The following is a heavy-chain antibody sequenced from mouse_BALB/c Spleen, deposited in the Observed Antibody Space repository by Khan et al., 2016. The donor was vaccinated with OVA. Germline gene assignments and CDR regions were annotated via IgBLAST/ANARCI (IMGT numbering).Heavy chain of an antibody. CDR3: SLSLHLYAMDY. V-gene: IGHV14-3*02. J-gene: IGHJ4*01. D-gene: IGHD1-2*01. Sequence: VQLQQSGAELMKPGASVKLSCTAAGFNIKDTYMHWVKQRPEQGLEWIGRIDPSNGNTKYDPKLQGKATITADTSSNTAYLQIISLTSADTAVCYCSLSLHLYAMDYWGQGTSVTVSS. CDR2: IDPSNGNT. CDR1: GFNIKDTY.